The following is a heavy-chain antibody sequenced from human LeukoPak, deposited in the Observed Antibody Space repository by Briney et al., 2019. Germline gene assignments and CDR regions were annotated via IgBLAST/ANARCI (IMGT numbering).Heavy chain of an antibody. CDR3: ASGRTHGTLDY. CDR2: IYHSGST. Sequence: SETLSLTCAVYGGSFSGYYWSWIRQPPGKGLEWIGEIYHSGSTNYNPSLKSRVTISVDKSKNQFSLKLSSVTAADTAVYYCASGRTHGTLDYWGQGTLVTVSS. J-gene: IGHJ4*02. CDR1: GGSFSGYY. D-gene: IGHD1-1*01. V-gene: IGHV4-34*01.